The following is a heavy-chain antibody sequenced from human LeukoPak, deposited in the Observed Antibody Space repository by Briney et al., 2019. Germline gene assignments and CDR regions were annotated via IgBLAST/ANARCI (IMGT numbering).Heavy chain of an antibody. CDR1: GYTFTGYY. D-gene: IGHD6-6*01. V-gene: IGHV1-2*02. CDR2: INPNSGGT. CDR3: ARVIKYSHNWFDP. J-gene: IGHJ5*02. Sequence: ASVKVSCKASGYTFTGYYMHWVRQAPGQGLEWMGWINPNSGGTNYAQKFQGRVTMTRDTSISTAYMELSRLRSDDTAVYYCARVIKYSHNWFDPWGQGTLVTVSS.